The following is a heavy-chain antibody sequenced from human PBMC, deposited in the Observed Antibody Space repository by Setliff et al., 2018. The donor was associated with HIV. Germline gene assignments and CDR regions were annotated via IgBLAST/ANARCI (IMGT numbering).Heavy chain of an antibody. CDR3: AKLMYAELWPLDIDH. V-gene: IGHV3-48*01. Sequence: ETLSLTCAVSGGSISSSNWWNWVRQAPGKGLEWVSYISGSGITIHYADSVKGRFTLLRDTSKDTLYLQMISLRADDTALYFCAKLMYAELWPLDIDHWGQGTLVTVSS. CDR2: ISGSGITI. CDR1: GGSISSSN. D-gene: IGHD1-1*01. J-gene: IGHJ4*02.